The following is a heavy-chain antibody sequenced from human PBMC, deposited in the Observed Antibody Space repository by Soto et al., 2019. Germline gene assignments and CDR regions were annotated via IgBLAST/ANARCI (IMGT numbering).Heavy chain of an antibody. CDR2: INHSGST. Sequence: PSETLSLTCAVYGGSFSGYYWSWIRQPPGKGLEWIGEINHSGSTNYNPSLKSRVTISVDTSKNQFSLKLSSVTAADTAVYYCARSSYDPDTNWFDPWGQGTLVTVSS. V-gene: IGHV4-34*01. D-gene: IGHD5-12*01. CDR1: GGSFSGYY. CDR3: ARSSYDPDTNWFDP. J-gene: IGHJ5*02.